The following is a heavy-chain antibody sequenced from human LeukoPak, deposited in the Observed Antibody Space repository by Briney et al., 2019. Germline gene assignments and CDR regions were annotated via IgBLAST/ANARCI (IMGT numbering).Heavy chain of an antibody. V-gene: IGHV1-18*01. CDR2: ISAYNGNT. Sequence: GASVKVSCKASGYTFTSYGISWVRQAPGQGLEWMGWISAYNGNTNYAQKLQGRVTMTTDTSTSTAYMELRSLRSDDTAVYYCARVNSPGDWNGYSDYWGQGTLVTVSS. D-gene: IGHD1-1*01. CDR1: GYTFTSYG. CDR3: ARVNSPGDWNGYSDY. J-gene: IGHJ4*02.